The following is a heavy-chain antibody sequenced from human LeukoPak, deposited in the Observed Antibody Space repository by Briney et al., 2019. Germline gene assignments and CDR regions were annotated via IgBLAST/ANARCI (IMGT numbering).Heavy chain of an antibody. CDR3: ARRRVGAVDY. CDR1: GFPFSAYA. Sequence: PGGSLRLSCAASGFPFSAYAMSWVRQAPGKGLQWVSTVGTSGDTTYYADSVKGRFTITRDNSRNTLFLQMSSLRAEDTAVYYCARRRVGAVDYWGQGTLVTVSS. CDR2: VGTSGDTT. V-gene: IGHV3-23*01. J-gene: IGHJ4*02. D-gene: IGHD1-26*01.